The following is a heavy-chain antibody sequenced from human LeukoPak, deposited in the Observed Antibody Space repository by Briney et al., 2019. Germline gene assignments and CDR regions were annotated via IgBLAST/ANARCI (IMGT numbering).Heavy chain of an antibody. Sequence: SETLSLTCTVSGGSISSYYWSWIRQPPGKGLEWFGYIYDSGTTNYNPSLKSRVTISVDTSKNQFSLKLSSVTAADTAVYFCARGRYDYVWGSYRYPAYFDYWGQGTLVTVSS. D-gene: IGHD3-16*02. CDR2: IYDSGTT. CDR1: GGSISSYY. CDR3: ARGRYDYVWGSYRYPAYFDY. J-gene: IGHJ4*02. V-gene: IGHV4-59*01.